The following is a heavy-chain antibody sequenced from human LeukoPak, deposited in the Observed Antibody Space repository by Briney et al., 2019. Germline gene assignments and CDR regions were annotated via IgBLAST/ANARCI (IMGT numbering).Heavy chain of an antibody. V-gene: IGHV3-9*01. CDR2: ISWNSGSI. Sequence: SLRLSCAASGFTFDDYAMHWVRHAPGKGLEWVSGISWNSGSIGYADSVKGRFTISRDNAKNSLYLQMNSLRAEDTALYYCAKDSVSGSPKYPDYWGQGTLVTVSS. CDR1: GFTFDDYA. D-gene: IGHD5-12*01. CDR3: AKDSVSGSPKYPDY. J-gene: IGHJ4*02.